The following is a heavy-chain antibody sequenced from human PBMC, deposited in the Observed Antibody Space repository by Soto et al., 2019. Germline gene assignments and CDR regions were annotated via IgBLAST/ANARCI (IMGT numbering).Heavy chain of an antibody. D-gene: IGHD2-15*01. CDR1: GYTFTGYY. J-gene: IGHJ4*01. V-gene: IGHV1-2*02. Sequence: ASVKVSCKASGYTFTGYYMHWVRQAPGQGLEWMGWINPNSGGTNYAQKSQGRVTMTRDTSISTAYMELSRLRSDDTAVYYCARVNVVVVAATREYYFDYWGHGTLVTVS. CDR3: ARVNVVVVAATREYYFDY. CDR2: INPNSGGT.